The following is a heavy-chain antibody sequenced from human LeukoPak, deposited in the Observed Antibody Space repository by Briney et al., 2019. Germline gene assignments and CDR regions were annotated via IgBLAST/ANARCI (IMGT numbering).Heavy chain of an antibody. Sequence: ASVNVSCKASGYTFTGYYIYWVRQAPGQGLEWMGWINPNSGGTNYAQKFQGRVTMTRDTSISTAYMELNWLTSDDTAVYYCARAPGSVSPWGQGTLVTVSS. J-gene: IGHJ5*02. V-gene: IGHV1-2*02. CDR1: GYTFTGYY. CDR3: ARAPGSVSP. CDR2: INPNSGGT. D-gene: IGHD1-26*01.